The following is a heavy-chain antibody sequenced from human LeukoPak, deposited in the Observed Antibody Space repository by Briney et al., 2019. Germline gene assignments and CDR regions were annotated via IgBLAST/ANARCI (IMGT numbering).Heavy chain of an antibody. D-gene: IGHD3-9*01. V-gene: IGHV4-34*01. J-gene: IGHJ4*02. CDR2: INHSGST. CDR3: ASNALHYDILTGYERVFDY. CDR1: GGSSSGYY. Sequence: SETLSLTCAVYGGSSSGYYWSWIRHPPRKGLEWIGEINHSGSTNYNPSLKSRVTISVDTSKNQFSLKLSSVTAADTAVYYCASNALHYDILTGYERVFDYWGQGTLVTVSS.